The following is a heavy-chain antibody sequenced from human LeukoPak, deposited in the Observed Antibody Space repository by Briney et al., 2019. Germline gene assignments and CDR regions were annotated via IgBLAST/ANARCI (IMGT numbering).Heavy chain of an antibody. J-gene: IGHJ6*03. CDR3: ARGITYYYYMDV. Sequence: SETLSLTCTVSGGSISSYYWSWIRQPPGKGLEWIGYIYYSGSTNYNPSLKSRVTISVDTSKNQFSLKLSSVAAADTAVYYCARGITYYYYMDVWGKGTTVTVSS. CDR2: IYYSGST. CDR1: GGSISSYY. V-gene: IGHV4-59*08.